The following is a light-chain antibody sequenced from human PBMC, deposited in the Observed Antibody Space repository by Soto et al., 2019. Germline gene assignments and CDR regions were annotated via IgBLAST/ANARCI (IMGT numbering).Light chain of an antibody. V-gene: IGKV3-20*01. J-gene: IGKJ1*01. CDR3: QQCRGSRT. Sequence: ERVKAQSPATLAVSSGERATPSFRASQPIRNNLAWFQLRPGQAPRLVIFGASNRATGFADRFSGTGSGTDFTLTISRLEPEDFAVYYCQQCRGSRTFGQGTKVDIK. CDR2: GAS. CDR1: QPIRNN.